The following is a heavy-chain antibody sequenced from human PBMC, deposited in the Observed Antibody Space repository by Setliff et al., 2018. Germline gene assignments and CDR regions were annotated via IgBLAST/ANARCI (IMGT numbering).Heavy chain of an antibody. CDR1: GFTFSSLW. D-gene: IGHD3-3*01. Sequence: QPGGSLRLSCAASGFTFSSLWMSWVRQAPGKGLEWVANINQGGGDQFYVDSVKGRFTISRDNAKNSLYLQMNSLRAEDTAVHYCARDVYDFRTGQAGPWGQGTLVTVSS. V-gene: IGHV3-7*01. CDR2: INQGGGDQ. CDR3: ARDVYDFRTGQAGP. J-gene: IGHJ5*02.